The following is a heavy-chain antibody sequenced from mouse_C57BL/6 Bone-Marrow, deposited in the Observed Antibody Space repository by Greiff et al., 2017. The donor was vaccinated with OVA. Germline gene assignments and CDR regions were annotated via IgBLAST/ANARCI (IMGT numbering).Heavy chain of an antibody. CDR1: GYAFSSSW. D-gene: IGHD1-1*01. V-gene: IGHV1-82*01. CDR2: IYPGDGDT. J-gene: IGHJ2*01. CDR3: ASLLLRGFDY. Sequence: QVQLKESGPELVKPGASVKISCMASGYAFSSSWMNWVKQRPGKGLEWIGRIYPGDGDTNYNGKFKGKATLTADKSSSTAYMQLSSLTSEDSAVYFCASLLLRGFDYWGQGTTLTVSS.